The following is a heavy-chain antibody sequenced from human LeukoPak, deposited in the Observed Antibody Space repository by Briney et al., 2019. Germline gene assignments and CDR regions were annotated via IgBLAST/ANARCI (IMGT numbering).Heavy chain of an antibody. J-gene: IGHJ4*02. CDR3: ARVGVYYYDSSGYYIDY. CDR1: GYTFTSYG. V-gene: IGHV1-18*01. Sequence: ASVKVSCKASGYTFTSYGISWVRQAPGQGLEWMGWISAYNGNTNYAQKLQGRVTMTTDTSTSTAYMELRSLRSDDTTVYYCARVGVYYYDSSGYYIDYWGQGTLVTVSS. D-gene: IGHD3-22*01. CDR2: ISAYNGNT.